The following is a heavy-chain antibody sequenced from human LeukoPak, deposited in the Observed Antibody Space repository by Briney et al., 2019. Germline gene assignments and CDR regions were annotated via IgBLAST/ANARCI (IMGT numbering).Heavy chain of an antibody. CDR2: ISSGGSTT. CDR3: ARVQQPSGIQGYYYGMDV. Sequence: GGSLRLSCAASGFTFSSYEMKWVRQTPGKGLEWVSYISSGGSTTYSADSVKGRFTISRDNAKNSLYLQMNSLRAEDTAVYYCARVQQPSGIQGYYYGMDVWGQGTTVTVSS. D-gene: IGHD6-13*01. CDR1: GFTFSSYE. J-gene: IGHJ6*02. V-gene: IGHV3-48*03.